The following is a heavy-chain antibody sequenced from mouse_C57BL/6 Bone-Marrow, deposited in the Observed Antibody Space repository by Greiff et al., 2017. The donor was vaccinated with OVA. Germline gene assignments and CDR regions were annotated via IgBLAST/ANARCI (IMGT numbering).Heavy chain of an antibody. CDR2: FHPYNDDT. D-gene: IGHD2-4*01. Sequence: VQLQQSGAELVKPGASVKLSCKASGYTFTTYPIEWMNQTHGKSLEWIGNFHPYNDDTKYNEKFKGKATLTVDKSSSTVYLELSRLTSDDSAVDYCARPGDYGGDWFAYWGQGTLVTVSA. J-gene: IGHJ3*01. CDR1: GYTFTTYP. CDR3: ARPGDYGGDWFAY. V-gene: IGHV1-47*01.